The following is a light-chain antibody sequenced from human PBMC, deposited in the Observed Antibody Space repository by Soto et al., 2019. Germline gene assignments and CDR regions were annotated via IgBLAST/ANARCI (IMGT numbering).Light chain of an antibody. CDR3: QQYESTPPT. Sequence: DIVMTQSPDSLAVSLGERATINCKSSQSVLYSSNNKNYVAWYQQRPGQPPKLLIYWASTRESGVPDRFSGSGSGTDFTLTITILQAEDVAVYYCQQYESTPPTFGQGTKLEIK. V-gene: IGKV4-1*01. CDR2: WAS. CDR1: QSVLYSSNNKNY. J-gene: IGKJ2*01.